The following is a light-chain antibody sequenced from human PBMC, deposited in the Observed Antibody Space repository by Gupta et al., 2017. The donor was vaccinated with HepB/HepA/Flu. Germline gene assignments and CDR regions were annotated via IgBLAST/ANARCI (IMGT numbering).Light chain of an antibody. Sequence: ETVMTQSPATLSVSPGEGATLSCRASQSVSSNLAWYQQKPGQAPRLLIYGASTRATGIPARFSGSGSGTEFTLTITSLQSEDFAVYYCQQDNNWPLAFGPGTKVDIK. J-gene: IGKJ3*01. CDR2: GAS. CDR1: QSVSSN. CDR3: QQDNNWPLA. V-gene: IGKV3-15*01.